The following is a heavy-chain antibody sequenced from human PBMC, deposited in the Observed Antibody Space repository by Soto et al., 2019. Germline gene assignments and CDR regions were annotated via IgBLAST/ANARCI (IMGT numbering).Heavy chain of an antibody. D-gene: IGHD6-25*01. Sequence: GGSLSLSCVASGFTFNTYWMSWVRQAPGKGLEWVANIKEDGSDKYYVDSVKGRFTISRDNAKNLLYLQMNSLGAGDTAMYYCARFTRGSSGDYWGQGTLVTVSS. J-gene: IGHJ4*02. CDR1: GFTFNTYW. V-gene: IGHV3-7*01. CDR3: ARFTRGSSGDY. CDR2: IKEDGSDK.